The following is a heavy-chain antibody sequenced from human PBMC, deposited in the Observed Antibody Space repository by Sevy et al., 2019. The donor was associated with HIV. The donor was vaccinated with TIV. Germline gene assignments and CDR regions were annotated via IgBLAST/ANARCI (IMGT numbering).Heavy chain of an antibody. J-gene: IGHJ4*02. CDR2: VLTKAKGGAV. CDR3: TRGKGAQSIFDY. Sequence: GGSLRLSCTASGFTFGDYSMNWVRQIPGKGLEWVAFVLTKAKGGAVNHAASVKGRFTVSRDDSKSIVYLQMSDLKTEDTGVYYCTRGKGAQSIFDYWGQGALVTVSS. CDR1: GFTFGDYS. V-gene: IGHV3-49*04. D-gene: IGHD3-16*01.